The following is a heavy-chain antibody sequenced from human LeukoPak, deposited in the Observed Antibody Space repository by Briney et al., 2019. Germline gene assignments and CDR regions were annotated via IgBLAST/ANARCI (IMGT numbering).Heavy chain of an antibody. D-gene: IGHD3-22*01. CDR2: MRRDGNEI. V-gene: IGHV3-7*01. CDR1: GFTFSTYW. CDR3: ARDETYYYDSSGYYPDY. J-gene: IGHJ4*02. Sequence: GGSLRLSCSASGFTFSTYWMSWVRQAPGKGLEWVANMRRDGNEIYYLDSVRGRFTISRDNAKNSLYLQMNSLRAEDTAVYYCARDETYYYDSSGYYPDYWGQGTLVTVSS.